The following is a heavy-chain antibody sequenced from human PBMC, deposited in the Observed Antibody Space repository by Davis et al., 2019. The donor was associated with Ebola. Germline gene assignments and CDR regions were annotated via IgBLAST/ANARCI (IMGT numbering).Heavy chain of an antibody. J-gene: IGHJ4*02. CDR2: ISSSSSYT. Sequence: PGGSLRLSCAASGFTFSSYSMNWVRQAPGKGLEWVSYISSSSSYTNYADSVKGRFTISRDNAKNSLYLQMNSLRAEDTAVYYCARDRQWPGDFDYWGQGTLVTVSS. CDR1: GFTFSSYS. D-gene: IGHD6-19*01. V-gene: IGHV3-21*05. CDR3: ARDRQWPGDFDY.